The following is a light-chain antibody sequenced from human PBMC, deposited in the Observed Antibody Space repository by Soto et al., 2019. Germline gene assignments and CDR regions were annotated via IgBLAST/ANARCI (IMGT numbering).Light chain of an antibody. V-gene: IGKV1-39*01. CDR3: QQSFSTLGWT. Sequence: DIQMTQSPSSLSASVGDRVTITCRAGQSISTYLNWYQQKSGKPPKLLISAASSLQSGAPSRLSGSGSGTDFTLTISSLQPEDFATYYCQQSFSTLGWTFGQGTKV. J-gene: IGKJ1*01. CDR2: AAS. CDR1: QSISTY.